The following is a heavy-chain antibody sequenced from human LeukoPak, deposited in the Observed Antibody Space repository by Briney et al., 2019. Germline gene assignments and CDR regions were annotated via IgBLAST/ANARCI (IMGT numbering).Heavy chain of an antibody. J-gene: IGHJ4*02. CDR2: IFGTV. Sequence: SVKVSCKASRGSFSNFAISWVRQAPGQGFEWLGGIFGTVTYAPNFQGRVSFTTDESASTAYMELSGLTSEDTAVYYFVAQLVDAPPTFDYWGQGTLVTVSS. CDR3: VAQLVDAPPTFDY. D-gene: IGHD1-1*01. CDR1: RGSFSNFA. V-gene: IGHV1-69*05.